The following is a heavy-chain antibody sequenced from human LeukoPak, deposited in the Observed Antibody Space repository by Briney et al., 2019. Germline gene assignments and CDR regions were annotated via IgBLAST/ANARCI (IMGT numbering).Heavy chain of an antibody. Sequence: GGSLRLSCAASGFTYSSYWMSWVRQAPGKGLEWVANIKRDGSDKYYVGSVEGRFTISRDNSENTLYLQMNSLRAEDTAVYYCARGPRYSFYWGQGTLVSVSS. CDR1: GFTYSSYW. CDR3: ARGPRYSFY. D-gene: IGHD6-13*01. V-gene: IGHV3-7*03. J-gene: IGHJ4*02. CDR2: IKRDGSDK.